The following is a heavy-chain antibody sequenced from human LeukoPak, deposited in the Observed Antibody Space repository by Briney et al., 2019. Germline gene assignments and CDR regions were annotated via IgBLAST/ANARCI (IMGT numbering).Heavy chain of an antibody. D-gene: IGHD1/OR15-1a*01. V-gene: IGHV3-23*01. CDR3: ARDSNWNNGGFDY. J-gene: IGHJ4*02. Sequence: PGGSLRLSCGASGFTFSNYAMSWVRQAPGKGLGWVSTSSGNGGSTYYGDSVKGRFTISRDNVKNTLHLQMSSLRAEDTAIYYCARDSNWNNGGFDYWGQGTLVTVSA. CDR1: GFTFSNYA. CDR2: SSGNGGST.